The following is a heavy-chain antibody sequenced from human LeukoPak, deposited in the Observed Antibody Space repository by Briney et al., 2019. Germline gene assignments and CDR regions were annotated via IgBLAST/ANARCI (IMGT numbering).Heavy chain of an antibody. D-gene: IGHD4-17*01. J-gene: IGHJ4*02. CDR1: GYSISSGYY. CDR2: IYYSGST. Sequence: KTSETLSLTCTVSGYSISSGYYWGWIRQPPGKGLEWIGSIYYSGSTHYNPSLKSRVTISVDTSKNQFSLKLRSVTAADTAVYYCARGPTTVTRAFDYWGQGTLVTVSS. V-gene: IGHV4-38-2*02. CDR3: ARGPTTVTRAFDY.